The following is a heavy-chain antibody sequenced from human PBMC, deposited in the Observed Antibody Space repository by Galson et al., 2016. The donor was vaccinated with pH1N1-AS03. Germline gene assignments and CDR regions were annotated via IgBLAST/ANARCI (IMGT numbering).Heavy chain of an antibody. J-gene: IGHJ4*02. CDR3: ARARTTATKGEIGF. CDR2: INPNTGNP. V-gene: IGHV7-4-1*02. CDR1: GYTFTNYA. Sequence: SVKVSCKASGYTFTNYALNWARQAPGQGLEWMGWINPNTGNPTYPQGFTGRFVFSSERSVSTAYLQISSLKAEDTAVYYCARARTTATKGEIGFWGQGTLVTVSS. D-gene: IGHD4-11*01.